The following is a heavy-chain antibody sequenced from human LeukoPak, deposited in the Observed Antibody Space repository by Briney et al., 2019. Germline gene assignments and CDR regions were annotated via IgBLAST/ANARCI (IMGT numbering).Heavy chain of an antibody. V-gene: IGHV3-20*04. D-gene: IGHD3-22*01. CDR3: ASSDSSGAFDI. J-gene: IGHJ3*02. CDR1: GFTFDDYG. CDR2: INWYGGST. Sequence: PGGSLRLSCAVSGFTFDDYGMSWVRQAPGKGLEWVSGINWYGGSTGYADSVKGRFTISRDNAKNSLYLQMNSLRAEDTALYYCASSDSSGAFDIWGQGTMVTVSS.